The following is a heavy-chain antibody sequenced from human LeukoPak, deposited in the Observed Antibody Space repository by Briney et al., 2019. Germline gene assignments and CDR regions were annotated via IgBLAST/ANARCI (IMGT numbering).Heavy chain of an antibody. D-gene: IGHD2-2*01. Sequence: GGSLRLSCAASGFTFSSDSMNWVRQAPGKGLQWVSCIKSGSSTIYYADSVKGRFTISRDNAKNSLYLQMNSLRDEDTAVYYCARGDCSDTSCYYSFDYWGQGTLVTVS. CDR2: IKSGSSTI. CDR3: ARGDCSDTSCYYSFDY. V-gene: IGHV3-48*02. J-gene: IGHJ4*02. CDR1: GFTFSSDS.